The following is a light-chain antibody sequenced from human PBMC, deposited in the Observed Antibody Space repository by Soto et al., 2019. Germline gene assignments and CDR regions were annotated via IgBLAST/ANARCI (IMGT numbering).Light chain of an antibody. J-gene: IGLJ3*02. V-gene: IGLV2-23*01. CDR1: SSDVGSYNL. CDR2: EGS. CDR3: CSYAGSSTLV. Sequence: QSVLTQPASVSGSPGQSITISCTGTSSDVGSYNLVSWYQQHPGKAPKLMIFEGSKRPSGLSNRFSGSKSGNTASLTISGLQAEDEADYYCCSYAGSSTLVFGGGTKVTVV.